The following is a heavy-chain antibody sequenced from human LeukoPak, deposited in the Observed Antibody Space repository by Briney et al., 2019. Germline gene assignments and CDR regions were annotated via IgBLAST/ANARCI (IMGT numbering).Heavy chain of an antibody. Sequence: SETLSLTCAVSGVSFDDYYWAWVRQTPGKGLEWIGEINHSGYTNDSPSLKSRVTLSIDTSRRQFSLNLRSVAVADAGTYYCTRMTTGHDYWGQGTLVTVSS. CDR1: GVSFDDYY. J-gene: IGHJ4*02. V-gene: IGHV4-34*01. D-gene: IGHD4-17*01. CDR2: INHSGYT. CDR3: TRMTTGHDY.